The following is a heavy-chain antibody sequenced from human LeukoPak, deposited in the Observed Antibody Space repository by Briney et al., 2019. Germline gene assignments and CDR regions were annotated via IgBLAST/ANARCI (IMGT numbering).Heavy chain of an antibody. V-gene: IGHV4-38-2*01. Sequence: SETLSLTCAVYGGSFSGYYWGWIRQPPGKGLEWIGSMYHSGSTYYNPSLKSRVTISVDTSKNQFSLKLSPVTAADTAVYYCARVKWFGELYYWGQGTLVTVSS. J-gene: IGHJ4*02. CDR3: ARVKWFGELYY. CDR2: MYHSGST. CDR1: GGSFSGYY. D-gene: IGHD3-10*01.